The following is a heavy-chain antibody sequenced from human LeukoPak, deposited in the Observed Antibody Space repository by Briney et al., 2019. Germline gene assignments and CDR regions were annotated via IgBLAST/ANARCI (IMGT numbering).Heavy chain of an antibody. D-gene: IGHD3-10*01. Sequence: GGSLSRFCAASGFTFSTYAMHWVRQAPGKGLEYLSAITSTGGSTYYADSVKGRFTISRDNSKDTLYLQMGSLRVEDMAVYYCARGTREATGIDYWGQGTLVTVSS. CDR2: ITSTGGST. V-gene: IGHV3-64*02. CDR1: GFTFSTYA. CDR3: ARGTREATGIDY. J-gene: IGHJ4*02.